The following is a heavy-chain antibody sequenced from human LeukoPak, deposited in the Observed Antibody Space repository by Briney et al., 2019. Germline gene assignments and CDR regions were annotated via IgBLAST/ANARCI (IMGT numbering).Heavy chain of an antibody. D-gene: IGHD3-10*01. Sequence: GGSLRLSCAASGFTFSSYGMHWVRQAPGKGLEWVAVISYDGSNKYYADSVKGRFTISRDNSKNTLYLQMNSLRAEDTAVYYCAKEKIGFGDLPTTGYGMDVWGQGTTVTVSS. CDR3: AKEKIGFGDLPTTGYGMDV. J-gene: IGHJ6*02. V-gene: IGHV3-30*18. CDR2: ISYDGSNK. CDR1: GFTFSSYG.